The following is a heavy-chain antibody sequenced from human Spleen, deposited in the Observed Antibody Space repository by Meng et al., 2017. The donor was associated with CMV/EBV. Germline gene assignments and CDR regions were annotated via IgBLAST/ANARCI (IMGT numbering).Heavy chain of an antibody. CDR2: INSDGSST. J-gene: IGHJ4*02. CDR1: GFTFRSYW. D-gene: IGHD2-21*01. V-gene: IGHV3-74*01. CDR3: AKYSAVGERLYYFDY. Sequence: GESLKISCAASGFTFRSYWMNWVRQAPGKGLEWVSRINSDGSSTSYADSVKGRFTISRDNAKNSLYLQMNSLRAEDTAVYYCAKYSAVGERLYYFDYWGQGTLVTVSS.